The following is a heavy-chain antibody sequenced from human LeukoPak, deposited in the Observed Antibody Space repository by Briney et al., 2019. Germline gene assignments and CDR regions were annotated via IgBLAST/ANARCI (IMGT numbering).Heavy chain of an antibody. CDR3: ARVCSNTSCWGAFDI. CDR1: GFTFSDYY. J-gene: IGHJ3*02. D-gene: IGHD2-2*01. Sequence: GRSLRLSCAASGFTFSDYYMNWIRQAPGKGLEWVSYISSSGSSIYYADSVKGRFTSSRDNAKNSLYLQMNGLRAEDTAVYYCARVCSNTSCWGAFDIWGQGTMVTVSS. V-gene: IGHV3-11*04. CDR2: ISSSGSSI.